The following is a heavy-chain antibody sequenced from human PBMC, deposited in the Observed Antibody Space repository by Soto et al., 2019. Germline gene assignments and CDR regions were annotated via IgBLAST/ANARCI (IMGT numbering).Heavy chain of an antibody. Sequence: EVQLVESGGGLVQPGGSLRLSCAASGFTFSSYDMHWVRQATGKGLEWVSAIGTAGDTYYPVSVKGRFTISRENAKNSLYLQMNSLRAGDTAVYYCARADGVMTTSASGYYGMDVWGQGTTVTVSS. J-gene: IGHJ6*02. D-gene: IGHD4-4*01. CDR1: GFTFSSYD. V-gene: IGHV3-13*01. CDR2: IGTAGDT. CDR3: ARADGVMTTSASGYYGMDV.